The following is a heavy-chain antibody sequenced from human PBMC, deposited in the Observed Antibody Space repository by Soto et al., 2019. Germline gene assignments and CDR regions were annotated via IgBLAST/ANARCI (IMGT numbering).Heavy chain of an antibody. CDR3: ARGRSRDGYTSEYYYGMDV. D-gene: IGHD5-12*01. Sequence: GGSLRLSCAASGVTFSGYGMHWVRQAPGKGLVWVSRINSDGSSTSYADSVKGRFTISRDNAKNTLYLQMNSLRAEDTAVYYCARGRSRDGYTSEYYYGMDVWGQGTTVTVSS. CDR1: GVTFSGYG. V-gene: IGHV3-74*01. J-gene: IGHJ6*02. CDR2: INSDGSST.